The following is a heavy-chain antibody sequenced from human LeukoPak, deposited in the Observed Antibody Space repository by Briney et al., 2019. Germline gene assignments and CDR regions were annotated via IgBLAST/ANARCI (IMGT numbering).Heavy chain of an antibody. J-gene: IGHJ4*02. CDR1: GDSISSSSSY. CDR2: MWFGATT. CDR3: ARGRRGSYFQDY. V-gene: IGHV4-39*07. Sequence: SETLSLTCTDSGDSISSSSSYWGWIRQPPGKGLEWIGSMWFGATTSYDPSLKSRVTISVDPSKNQFSLKLSSVTAADTALYYCARGRRGSYFQDYWGQGTLVNVSS. D-gene: IGHD1-26*01.